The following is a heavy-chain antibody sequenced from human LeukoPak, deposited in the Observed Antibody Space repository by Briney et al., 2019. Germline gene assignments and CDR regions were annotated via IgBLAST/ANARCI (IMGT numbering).Heavy chain of an antibody. CDR2: ISAYNGNT. D-gene: IGHD3-22*01. CDR3: ARDRTEGGSGYYIF. CDR1: GYTFTSYG. J-gene: IGHJ4*02. Sequence: ASVKVSCKASGYTFTSYGISWVRQAPGQGLEWMGWISAYNGNTNFAQKLQGRVTMTTDTSTSTAYMELRSLRSDDTAVYYCARDRTEGGSGYYIFWGQGTLVTVSS. V-gene: IGHV1-18*01.